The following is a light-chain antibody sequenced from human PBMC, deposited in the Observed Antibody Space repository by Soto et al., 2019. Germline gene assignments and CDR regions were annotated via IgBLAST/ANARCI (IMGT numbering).Light chain of an antibody. CDR1: SGHIGYA. J-gene: IGLJ2*01. CDR3: QTWGTGIHV. V-gene: IGLV4-69*01. CDR2: VNSDGSH. Sequence: QPVLTQSPSASASLGASVKLTCTLSSGHIGYAIAWHQQQPEKGPRYLMKVNSDGSHNKGDGIPDRFSGSSSGAERYLTISSLQSEEEADYYCQTWGTGIHVFGGGTKLTVL.